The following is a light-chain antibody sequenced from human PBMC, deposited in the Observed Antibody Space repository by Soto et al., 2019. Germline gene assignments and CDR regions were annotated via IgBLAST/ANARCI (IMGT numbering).Light chain of an antibody. CDR3: QQYNNWPPIT. Sequence: EIVMTQSPATLSVSPGERATLSCSARQSVTSNLAWYQQKPGQAPRLLIYGASTRATGIPARFTGSGSGTEFTVTISSLQAEDFAVYYCQQYNNWPPITCGQGTRLEIK. V-gene: IGKV3-15*01. J-gene: IGKJ5*01. CDR2: GAS. CDR1: QSVTSN.